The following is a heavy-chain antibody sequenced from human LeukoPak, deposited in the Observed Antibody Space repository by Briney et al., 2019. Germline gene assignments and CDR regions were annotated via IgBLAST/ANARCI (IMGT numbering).Heavy chain of an antibody. J-gene: IGHJ6*03. V-gene: IGHV4-61*02. Sequence: PSEXLSLTCTVSGGSISSGSYYWSWIRQPAGKGLEWIGRIYTSGSTNYHPSLTSRVTISVDTSKNQFSLKLSSVTAADTAVYYCARDGIAYYMDVWGKGTTVTVSS. CDR1: GGSISSGSYY. CDR2: IYTSGST. D-gene: IGHD1-26*01. CDR3: ARDGIAYYMDV.